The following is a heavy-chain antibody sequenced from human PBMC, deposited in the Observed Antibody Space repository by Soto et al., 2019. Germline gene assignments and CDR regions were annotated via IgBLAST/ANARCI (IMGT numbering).Heavy chain of an antibody. CDR2: INAGNDNT. J-gene: IGHJ4*02. CDR1: GYTFTNYA. D-gene: IGHD6-13*01. V-gene: IGHV1-3*01. CDR3: ARDYTAAAGHPDY. Sequence: ASVKVSCKASGYTFTNYALHWVRQAPGQRLEWMGWINAGNDNTKYSQKFQGRVTITRDTSASTAYMELSSLRSEDTAVYYCARDYTAAAGHPDYWGQGTLVTVSS.